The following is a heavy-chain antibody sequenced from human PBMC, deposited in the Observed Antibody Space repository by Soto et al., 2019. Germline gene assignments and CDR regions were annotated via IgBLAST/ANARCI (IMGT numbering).Heavy chain of an antibody. D-gene: IGHD3-10*01. CDR3: ARVLPVRVRGVIGTFDY. CDR2: ISSSSSTI. Sequence: GGSLRLSCAASGFTFSSYSMNWVRQAPGKGLEWVSYISSSSSTIYYADSVKGRFTISRDNAKNTLYLQMNSLRAEDTAVYYCARVLPVRVRGVIGTFDYWGQGTLVTVSS. CDR1: GFTFSSYS. J-gene: IGHJ4*02. V-gene: IGHV3-48*04.